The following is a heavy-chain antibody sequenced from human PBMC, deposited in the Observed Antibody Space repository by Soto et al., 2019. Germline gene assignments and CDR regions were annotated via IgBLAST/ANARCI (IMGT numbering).Heavy chain of an antibody. V-gene: IGHV3-30*18. Sequence: QVRLVESGGGVVQPGRSVMLSCTVSGFPFSSYGFHWVRQAPGKGLEWVALISYDGDNEYYSDSVKGRFTISRDNSKNTLYLQMNRLRREGTAVYYCAKLVGRLGGLTVVAYWGRGTLVTVSS. D-gene: IGHD3-10*01. CDR2: ISYDGDNE. CDR1: GFPFSSYG. J-gene: IGHJ4*02. CDR3: AKLVGRLGGLTVVAY.